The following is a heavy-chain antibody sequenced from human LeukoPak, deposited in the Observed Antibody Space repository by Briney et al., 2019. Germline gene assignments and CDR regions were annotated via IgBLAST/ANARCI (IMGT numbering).Heavy chain of an antibody. Sequence: PGGSLRLSCAASGFTFSTYWMAWVRQAPGKGLEWVANIKQDGSEKYYVDSVEGRFTISRDNAKNSLCLQMNSLRAEDTAVYYCASDNIVANNWFDPWGQGTLVTVSS. CDR1: GFTFSTYW. D-gene: IGHD5-12*01. J-gene: IGHJ5*02. V-gene: IGHV3-7*01. CDR3: ASDNIVANNWFDP. CDR2: IKQDGSEK.